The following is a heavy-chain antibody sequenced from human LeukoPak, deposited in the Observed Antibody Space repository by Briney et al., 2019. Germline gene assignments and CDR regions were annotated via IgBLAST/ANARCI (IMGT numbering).Heavy chain of an antibody. CDR3: ARSVYYYYMDV. J-gene: IGHJ6*03. CDR1: GYTFTSYG. Sequence: SVKVSCKASGYTFTSYGISWVRQGPGQGLEWMGGIIPIFGTANYAQKFQGRVTITADESTSTAYMELSSLRSEDTAVYYCARSVYYYYMDVWGKGTTVTVSS. CDR2: IIPIFGTA. V-gene: IGHV1-69*13.